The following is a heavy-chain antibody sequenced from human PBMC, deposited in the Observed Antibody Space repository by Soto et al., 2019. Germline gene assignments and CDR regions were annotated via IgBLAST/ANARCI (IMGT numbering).Heavy chain of an antibody. D-gene: IGHD2-15*01. CDR2: INPNGGST. CDR1: GYTFTTYY. V-gene: IGHV1-46*01. J-gene: IGHJ4*02. CDR3: PREGYCSGANCLDRNFDY. Sequence: QVQLVQSGAEVKKPGASVKVSCKASGYTFTTYYMHWVRQAPGQGLEWMGIINPNGGSTTYAQKFPVRGTMTRDTTPNTVYLERRSLRSEHAALYYCPREGYCSGANCLDRNFDYWGQGTLVTVSS.